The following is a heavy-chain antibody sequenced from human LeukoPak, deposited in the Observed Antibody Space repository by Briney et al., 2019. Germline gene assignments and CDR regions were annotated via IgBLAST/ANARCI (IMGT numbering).Heavy chain of an antibody. Sequence: GASVKVSCKASGYTFTSYYMHWVRQAPGQGLEWMGIINPSGGSTSYAQKFQGRVTMTRDTSISTAYMELSSLRPEDTAVYFCARATLVVPAALYYWGQGSLVTVSS. J-gene: IGHJ4*02. D-gene: IGHD2-2*01. CDR3: ARATLVVPAALYY. V-gene: IGHV1-46*01. CDR1: GYTFTSYY. CDR2: INPSGGST.